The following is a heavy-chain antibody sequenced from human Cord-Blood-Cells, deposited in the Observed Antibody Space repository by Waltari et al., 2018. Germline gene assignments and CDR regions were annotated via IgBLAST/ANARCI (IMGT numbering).Heavy chain of an antibody. Sequence: QVQLVQSGAEVKKHGASVKVSCKASGYTFNGYYMSRVRQAPGQGLEWMGWINPNSGGTNYAQKFQGWVTMTRDTSISTAYMELSRLRSDDTAVYYCARDQGDLDAFDIWGQGTMVTVSS. CDR3: ARDQGDLDAFDI. CDR1: GYTFNGYY. V-gene: IGHV1-2*04. D-gene: IGHD3-16*01. CDR2: INPNSGGT. J-gene: IGHJ3*02.